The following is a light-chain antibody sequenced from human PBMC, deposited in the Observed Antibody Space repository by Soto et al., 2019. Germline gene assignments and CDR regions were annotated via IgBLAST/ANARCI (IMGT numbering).Light chain of an antibody. CDR1: QTISTY. CDR2: DAS. J-gene: IGKJ2*01. CDR3: QQSDSTPYT. Sequence: IQLTQSPSSLSASVGDRVAITCRASQTISTYLNWYQQKPGKAPRLLIYDASSLLSGVPSRFSGSGSGTDFTLTIASLQPEDFSTYYCQQSDSTPYTFGQGPRWIS. V-gene: IGKV1-39*01.